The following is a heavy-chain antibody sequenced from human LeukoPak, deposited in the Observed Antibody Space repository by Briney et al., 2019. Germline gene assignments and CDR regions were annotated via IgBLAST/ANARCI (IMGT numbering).Heavy chain of an antibody. Sequence: GGSLRLSCAASGFTFSSYGMHWVRQAPGKGLEWVAVIWYDGSNKYYADSVKGRFTISRDNSKNTLYLQMNSLRAEDTAVYYCARGTEMATIFFHGFDPWGQGTLVTVSS. V-gene: IGHV3-33*01. CDR1: GFTFSSYG. J-gene: IGHJ5*02. CDR3: ARGTEMATIFFHGFDP. D-gene: IGHD5-24*01. CDR2: IWYDGSNK.